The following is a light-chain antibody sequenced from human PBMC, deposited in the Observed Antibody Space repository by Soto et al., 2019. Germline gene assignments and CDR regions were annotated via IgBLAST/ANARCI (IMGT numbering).Light chain of an antibody. Sequence: EIVLTQSPGTLSLSPGERATLSCRASQSVSSRYLAWYQQKPGQAPRLLIYGASSRATGIPDRFSGSGFGTEFTLTISSLQSEDFAVYYCQQYKNWPLFGQGTRLEI. CDR1: QSVSSRY. J-gene: IGKJ5*01. CDR3: QQYKNWPL. V-gene: IGKV3D-15*01. CDR2: GAS.